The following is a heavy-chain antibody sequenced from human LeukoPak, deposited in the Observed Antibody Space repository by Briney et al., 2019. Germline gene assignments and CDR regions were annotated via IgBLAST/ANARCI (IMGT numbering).Heavy chain of an antibody. CDR3: AREMINYYGSGRRDWFDP. V-gene: IGHV4-34*01. CDR2: INHSGSTTYSGST. Sequence: SETLSLTCAVYGGSFNDYYWNWIRQPPEKGLEWIGEINHSGSTTYSGSTNYNPSLKSRVTISVDTSKNQFSLKLSSVTAADTAVYYCAREMINYYGSGRRDWFDPWGQGTLVTVSS. J-gene: IGHJ5*02. D-gene: IGHD3-10*01. CDR1: GGSFNDYY.